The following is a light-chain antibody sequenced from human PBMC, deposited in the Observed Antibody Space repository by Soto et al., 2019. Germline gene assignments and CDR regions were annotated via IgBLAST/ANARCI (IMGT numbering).Light chain of an antibody. CDR1: QSIINNH. Sequence: EVVLTQSPGTLSLSPGERVTLSCRASQSIINNHLAWYQQRPGQAPRLLIYGSSDRATGIPDRFSGSGSGTHFTLTISRLEPEDCAVYYCHQYGSSPPYTFGQGTKVEI. J-gene: IGKJ2*01. CDR3: HQYGSSPPYT. V-gene: IGKV3-20*01. CDR2: GSS.